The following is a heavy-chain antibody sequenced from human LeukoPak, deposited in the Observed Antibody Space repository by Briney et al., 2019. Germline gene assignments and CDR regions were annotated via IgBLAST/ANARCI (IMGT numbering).Heavy chain of an antibody. CDR1: GYTFTSYG. Sequence: GASVKVSCKASGYTFTSYGISWVRQAPGQGLEWLGWISAYNGNTNYAQKLQSRVTMTTDTSTSTAYMELRSLRSDDTAVYYCARFDYYYDSSGYYFDAFDIWGQGTMVTVSS. CDR3: ARFDYYYDSSGYYFDAFDI. J-gene: IGHJ3*02. V-gene: IGHV1-18*01. CDR2: ISAYNGNT. D-gene: IGHD3-22*01.